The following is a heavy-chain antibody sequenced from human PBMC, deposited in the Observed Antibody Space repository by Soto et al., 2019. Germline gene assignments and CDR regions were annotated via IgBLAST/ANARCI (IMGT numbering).Heavy chain of an antibody. CDR1: GFTFSNAW. J-gene: IGHJ6*02. CDR2: IKSKTDGGTT. CDR3: TTDGYSDIVVVPVANYGMDV. V-gene: IGHV3-15*07. D-gene: IGHD2-2*01. Sequence: GGSLRLSCAASGFTFSNAWMNWVRQAPGKGLEWVGRIKSKTDGGTTDYAAPVKGRFTISRDDSKNTLSLQMNSLKTEDTAVYYCTTDGYSDIVVVPVANYGMDVWGQGTTVTVSS.